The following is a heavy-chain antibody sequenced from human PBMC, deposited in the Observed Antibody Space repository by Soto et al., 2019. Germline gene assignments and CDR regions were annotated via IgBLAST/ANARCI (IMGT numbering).Heavy chain of an antibody. Sequence: KQSPTLSLTCAISGDSVSSNSAAWNWIRQSPSRGLEWLGRTYYRSKWYNDYAVSVKSRITINPDTSKNQFSLQLNSVTPEDTAVYYCARREIKSKKSIAVAGRENWFDPWGQGTLVTVSS. D-gene: IGHD6-19*01. CDR1: GDSVSSNSAA. J-gene: IGHJ5*02. CDR2: TYYRSKWYN. V-gene: IGHV6-1*01. CDR3: ARREIKSKKSIAVAGRENWFDP.